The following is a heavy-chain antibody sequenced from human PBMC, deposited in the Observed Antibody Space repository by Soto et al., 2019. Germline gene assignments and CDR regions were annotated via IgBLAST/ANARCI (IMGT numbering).Heavy chain of an antibody. CDR3: ARDLVGADSDYYGMDV. CDR2: IYSGGST. V-gene: IGHV3-66*01. D-gene: IGHD1-26*01. CDR1: GFTVSSNY. J-gene: IGHJ6*02. Sequence: GGSLRLSCAASGFTVSSNYISWVRQAPGEGLEWVSVIYSGGSTYYADSVKGRFTISRDKSKNTLYLQMNSLRAEDTAVYYCARDLVGADSDYYGMDVWGQGTTVTVSS.